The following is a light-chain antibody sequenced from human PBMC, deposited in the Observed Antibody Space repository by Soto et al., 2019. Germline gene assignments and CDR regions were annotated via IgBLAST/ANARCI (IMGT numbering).Light chain of an antibody. Sequence: DIQMTQSPSTLSASVGHRVTITCRASQSISSWLASYQQKPGKAPKLLIYDASSLESGVPSSFSGSGSATEFTLPISSLQPPDFATYYCQQFNSYSPGAFGQGTKVDI. CDR3: QQFNSYSPGA. CDR2: DAS. V-gene: IGKV1-5*01. CDR1: QSISSW. J-gene: IGKJ1*01.